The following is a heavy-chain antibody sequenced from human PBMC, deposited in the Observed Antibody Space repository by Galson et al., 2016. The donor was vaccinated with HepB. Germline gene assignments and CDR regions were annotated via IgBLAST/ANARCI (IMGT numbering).Heavy chain of an antibody. CDR3: ARPRTWGAIPDAFDI. J-gene: IGHJ3*02. Sequence: QSGAEVKKPGESLKISCKGSGYSFSSQWIGWVRQMPGKGLEWVGIIYPGDSETRYSPSFQGQVTISADKSISTAYLQWSSLQASDTAMDYWARPRTWGAIPDAFDIWGQGTMVTVSS. D-gene: IGHD2-21*01. V-gene: IGHV5-51*01. CDR1: GYSFSSQW. CDR2: IYPGDSET.